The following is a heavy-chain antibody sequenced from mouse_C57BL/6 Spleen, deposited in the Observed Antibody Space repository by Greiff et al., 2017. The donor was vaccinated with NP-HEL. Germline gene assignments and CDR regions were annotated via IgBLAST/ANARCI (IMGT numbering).Heavy chain of an antibody. D-gene: IGHD2-4*01. Sequence: EVQLQQSGPELVKPGASVKISCKASGYTFTDYYMNWVKQSHGKSLEWIGDINPNNGGTSYNQKFKGKATLTVDKSSSTAYMELRSLTSEDSAVYYCARKDYLNWYFDVWGTGTTVTVSS. CDR2: INPNNGGT. CDR3: ARKDYLNWYFDV. J-gene: IGHJ1*03. V-gene: IGHV1-26*01. CDR1: GYTFTDYY.